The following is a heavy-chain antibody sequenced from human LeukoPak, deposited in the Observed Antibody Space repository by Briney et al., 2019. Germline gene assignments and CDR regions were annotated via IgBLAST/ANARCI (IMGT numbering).Heavy chain of an antibody. CDR1: GDSISSRTYY. D-gene: IGHD3-22*01. CDR2: IYYSGST. J-gene: IGHJ1*01. V-gene: IGHV4-61*01. CDR3: VRDHYYDSSGYTFRH. Sequence: SETLSLTCTFSGDSISSRTYYWSWIRQPPGKGLEWIGYIYYSGSTSYNPSLKSRVTISVDTSKNQFSLKLRSVTVADTAVYYCVRDHYYDSSGYTFRHWGQGTLVSVSS.